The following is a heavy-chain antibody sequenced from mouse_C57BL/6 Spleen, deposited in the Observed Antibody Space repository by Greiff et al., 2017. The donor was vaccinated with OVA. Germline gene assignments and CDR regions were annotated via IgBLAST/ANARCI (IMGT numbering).Heavy chain of an antibody. V-gene: IGHV3-6*01. CDR3: ARDNDFFDY. D-gene: IGHD2-4*01. J-gene: IGHJ2*01. CDR2: ISYDGSN. Sequence: EVQLQQSGPGLVKPSQSLSLTCSVTGYSITSGYYWNWIRQFPGNKLEWMGYISYDGSNNYNPSLKNRISITRDTSKNQFFLKLNSVTTEDTATYYCARDNDFFDYWGQGTTLTVSS. CDR1: GYSITSGYY.